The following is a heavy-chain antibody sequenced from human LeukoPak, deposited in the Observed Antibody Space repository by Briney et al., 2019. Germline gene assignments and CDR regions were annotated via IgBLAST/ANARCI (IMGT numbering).Heavy chain of an antibody. V-gene: IGHV1-8*03. Sequence: VASVKVSCKVSGYTLTKLSMHWVRQATGQGLEWMGWMNPNSGNTGYAQKFQGRVTITRNTSISTAYMELSSLRSEDTAVYYCARGVNTYLWFGGDYMDVWGKGSTVTVSS. J-gene: IGHJ6*03. CDR2: MNPNSGNT. CDR3: ARGVNTYLWFGGDYMDV. D-gene: IGHD3-16*01. CDR1: GYTLTKLS.